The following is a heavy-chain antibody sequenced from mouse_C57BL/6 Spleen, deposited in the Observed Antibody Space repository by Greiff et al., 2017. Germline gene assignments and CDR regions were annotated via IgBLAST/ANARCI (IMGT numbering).Heavy chain of an antibody. Sequence: EVKLMESGGGLVKPGGSLKLSCAASGFTFSDYGMHWVRQAPEKGLEWVAYISSGSSTIYYADTVKGRFTISRDNAKNTLFLQMTSLSSEDTAMYYCARRDPLYAMDYWGQGTSVTVSS. V-gene: IGHV5-17*01. D-gene: IGHD3-3*01. CDR3: ARRDPLYAMDY. J-gene: IGHJ4*01. CDR1: GFTFSDYG. CDR2: ISSGSSTI.